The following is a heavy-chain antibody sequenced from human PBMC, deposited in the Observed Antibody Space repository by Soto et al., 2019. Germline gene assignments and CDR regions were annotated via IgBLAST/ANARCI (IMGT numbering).Heavy chain of an antibody. Sequence: GPPVTVSCKASGGTFSSYAISWVRQAPGQGLEWMGGIIPIFGTANYAQKFQGRVTITADESTSTAYMELSSLRSEDTAVYYCASITDPSAILLGNLWGQGTLVTVSS. CDR3: ASITDPSAILLGNL. CDR1: GGTFSSYA. CDR2: IIPIFGTA. D-gene: IGHD1-20*01. J-gene: IGHJ5*02. V-gene: IGHV1-69*13.